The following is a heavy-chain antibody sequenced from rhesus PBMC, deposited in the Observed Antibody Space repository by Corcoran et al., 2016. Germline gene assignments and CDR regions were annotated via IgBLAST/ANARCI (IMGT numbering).Heavy chain of an antibody. CDR3: ARRGNFDAFDF. CDR2: MEVKVAGT. J-gene: IGHJ3*01. Sequence: QLQLQESGPGLVKPSETLSLTCAVSGGSISGYSWSWIRQPPGKGLEWIGDMEVKVAGTNYNPSLKSRVTISKDTSKNQFSLNLRSGSAADTAVYYCARRGNFDAFDFWGQGLRVTVSS. V-gene: IGHV4-81*01. CDR1: GGSISGYS.